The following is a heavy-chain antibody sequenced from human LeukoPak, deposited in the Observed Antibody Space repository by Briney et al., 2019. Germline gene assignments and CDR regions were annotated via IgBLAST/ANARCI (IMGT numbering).Heavy chain of an antibody. CDR2: ISGSGGTT. Sequence: PGGSLRLSCAASGFTFSSYAMSWVRQAPGKGLEWVSTISGSGGTTYYADSVKGRFTISRDNSKNTLYLQMYSLRAEDTAVYYCAKDAPYDYQLAGYWGQGTLVTVSS. D-gene: IGHD4-11*01. CDR1: GFTFSSYA. V-gene: IGHV3-23*01. J-gene: IGHJ4*02. CDR3: AKDAPYDYQLAGY.